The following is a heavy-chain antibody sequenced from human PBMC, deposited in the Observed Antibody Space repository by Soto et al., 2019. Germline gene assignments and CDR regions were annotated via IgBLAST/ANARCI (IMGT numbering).Heavy chain of an antibody. CDR1: GYTFTTYD. D-gene: IGHD3-16*02. J-gene: IGHJ6*02. Sequence: GASVKVSCKASGYTFTTYDISWVRQAPGQGLEWMGRISTYNGNTNYPQSLQGRLTMTTDTSTTTAYMELRSLRSEDTAVYYCARGGLSNYYYYGMDVWGQGTTVTVSS. CDR3: ARGGLSNYYYYGMDV. V-gene: IGHV1-18*01. CDR2: ISTYNGNT.